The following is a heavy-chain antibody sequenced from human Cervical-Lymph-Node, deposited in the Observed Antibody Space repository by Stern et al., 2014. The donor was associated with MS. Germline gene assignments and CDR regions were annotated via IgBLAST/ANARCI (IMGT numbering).Heavy chain of an antibody. CDR1: GFTFSNSW. CDR3: VREGDWNLEY. CDR2: IKPEGTEK. Sequence: EVQLVESGGGLVQPGGSMRLSCAASGFTFSNSWMDWVRQAPGKGLEWVANIKPEGTEKNYGDSVKGRLTISRDNAKSSMYLQMNSLRAEDTAVYYCVREGDWNLEYWGQGTLVTVYS. V-gene: IGHV3-7*03. J-gene: IGHJ4*02. D-gene: IGHD1-1*01.